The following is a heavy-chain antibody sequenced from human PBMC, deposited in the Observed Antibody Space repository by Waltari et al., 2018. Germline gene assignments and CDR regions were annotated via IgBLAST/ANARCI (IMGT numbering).Heavy chain of an antibody. CDR2: INPSGGST. Sequence: QVQLVQSGAEVKKPGASVKVSCKASGYTFTSYYMHWVRQAPGQGLEWMGIINPSGGSTSYAQKFQGRVTMTRDTSTSTVYMELSSLRSEDTAVYYCARDPLAAAGIYYYYGMDVWGQGTTVTVSS. J-gene: IGHJ6*02. CDR1: GYTFTSYY. D-gene: IGHD6-13*01. CDR3: ARDPLAAAGIYYYYGMDV. V-gene: IGHV1-46*01.